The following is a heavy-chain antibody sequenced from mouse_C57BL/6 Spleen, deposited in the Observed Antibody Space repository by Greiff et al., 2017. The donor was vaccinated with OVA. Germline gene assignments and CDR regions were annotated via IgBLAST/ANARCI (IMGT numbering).Heavy chain of an antibody. CDR1: GYSITSDY. J-gene: IGHJ2*01. CDR3: ARSTTVVEGIFDY. D-gene: IGHD1-1*01. V-gene: IGHV3-8*01. Sequence: VQLQQSGPGLAKPSQTLSLTCSVTGYSITSDYWNWIRKFPGNKLEYMGYISYSGSTSYNPSPNSRISITRDTSKNQYYLQLNSVTTEDTATYYCARSTTVVEGIFDYWGQGTTLTVSS. CDR2: ISYSGST.